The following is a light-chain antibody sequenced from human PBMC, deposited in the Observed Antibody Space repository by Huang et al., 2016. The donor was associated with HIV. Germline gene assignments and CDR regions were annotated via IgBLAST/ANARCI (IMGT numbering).Light chain of an antibody. CDR2: AVS. Sequence: DIQMTQSPSSLSASVGDRVTITCRASKGISNSLAWYQQKPGRAPKLLLFAVSRLESGVPSRFSGGGSGTDYTLTITSLQPEDFATYYCQQYYGTPLTFGGGTKVEIK. V-gene: IGKV1-NL1*01. J-gene: IGKJ4*01. CDR1: KGISNS. CDR3: QQYYGTPLT.